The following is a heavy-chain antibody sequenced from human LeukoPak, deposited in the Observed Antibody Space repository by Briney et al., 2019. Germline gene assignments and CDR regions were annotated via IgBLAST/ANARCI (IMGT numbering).Heavy chain of an antibody. Sequence: GGSLRLSCAASGFAFSSYAISWVRQAPGKGLEWVSTITSSGGSTYYADSVKGRFTISRDNSENTLFLQMNSLRAEDTAVYYCAKDDSSGVICDYWGQGALVTVSS. J-gene: IGHJ4*02. D-gene: IGHD3-22*01. V-gene: IGHV3-23*01. CDR1: GFAFSSYA. CDR3: AKDDSSGVICDY. CDR2: ITSSGGST.